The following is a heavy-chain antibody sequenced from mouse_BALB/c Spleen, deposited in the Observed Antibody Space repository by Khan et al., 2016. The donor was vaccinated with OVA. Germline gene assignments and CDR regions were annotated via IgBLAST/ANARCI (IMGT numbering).Heavy chain of an antibody. D-gene: IGHD2-3*01. CDR3: ARHEDGNDGYYDYAMDY. Sequence: QVQLQQSGAELVKPGASVKLSCKASGYTFTEFIIHWVKQRSGQGLEWIGWFYPGSGTIKYNEKFKDKATLTAYKSSSTVNMEFSRLTSEDSAVYFCARHEDGNDGYYDYAMDYWGQGTSVTVSS. V-gene: IGHV1-62-2*01. CDR1: GYTFTEFI. CDR2: FYPGSGTI. J-gene: IGHJ4*01.